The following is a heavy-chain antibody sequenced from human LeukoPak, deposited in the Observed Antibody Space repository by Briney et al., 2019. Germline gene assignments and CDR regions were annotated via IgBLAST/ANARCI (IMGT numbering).Heavy chain of an antibody. CDR2: ISSSSSTI. D-gene: IGHD4-17*01. J-gene: IGHJ6*03. CDR3: ARDLGDYDHLMDV. CDR1: GFTFSSYS. Sequence: GGSLRLSCAASGFTFSSYSMNWVRQAPGKGLEWVSYISSSSSTIYYADSVKGRFSISRDNVKNSLYLQMNSLRAEDTAVYYCARDLGDYDHLMDVWGKGTTVTVSS. V-gene: IGHV3-48*04.